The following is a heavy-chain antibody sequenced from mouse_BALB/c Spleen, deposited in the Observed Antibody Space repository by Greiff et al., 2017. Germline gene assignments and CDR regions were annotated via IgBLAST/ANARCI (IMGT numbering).Heavy chain of an antibody. CDR3: ARESHGNYGAMDY. CDR1: GFSLTGYG. J-gene: IGHJ4*01. D-gene: IGHD2-1*01. V-gene: IGHV2-6-7*01. CDR2: IWGDGST. Sequence: QVQLKESGPGLVAPSQSLSITCTVSGFSLTGYGVNWVRQPPGKGLEWLGMIWGDGSTDYNSALKSRLSISKDNSKSQVFLKMNSLQTDDTARYYCARESHGNYGAMDYWGQGTSVTVSS.